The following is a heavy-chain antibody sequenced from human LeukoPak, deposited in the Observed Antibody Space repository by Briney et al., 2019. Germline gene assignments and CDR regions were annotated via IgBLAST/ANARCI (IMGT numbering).Heavy chain of an antibody. CDR3: AKSSARGNPIVGAQD. CDR2: IKQDGSEK. D-gene: IGHD1-26*01. Sequence: QSGGSLRLSCAASGFTFSNYWMHWIRQDPGKGLEWVANIKQDGSEKYYVDSVKGRFTISRDNSKNTLYLQINSLRAEDTAVYFCAKSSARGNPIVGAQDWGQGTLVTVSS. J-gene: IGHJ4*02. CDR1: GFTFSNYW. V-gene: IGHV3-7*01.